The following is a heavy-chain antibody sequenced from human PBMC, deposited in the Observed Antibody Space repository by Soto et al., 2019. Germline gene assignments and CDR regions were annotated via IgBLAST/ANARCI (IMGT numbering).Heavy chain of an antibody. D-gene: IGHD2-15*01. J-gene: IGHJ5*02. CDR2: ISAYNGNT. CDR3: ARDGYCSGGSCYSDWFDP. Sequence: SVKVSCKASGYTFTSYGISWVRQAPGQGLEWMGWISAYNGNTNYAQKLQGRVTMTTDTSTSTAYMELRSLRSDDTAVYYCARDGYCSGGSCYSDWFDPWGQGTLVTVSS. V-gene: IGHV1-18*04. CDR1: GYTFTSYG.